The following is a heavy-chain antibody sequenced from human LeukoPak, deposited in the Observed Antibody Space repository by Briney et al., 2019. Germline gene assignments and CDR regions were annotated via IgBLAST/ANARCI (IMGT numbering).Heavy chain of an antibody. CDR2: IYYSGST. D-gene: IGHD3-22*01. V-gene: IGHV4-59*01. J-gene: IGHJ4*02. Sequence: PSETLSLTCTVSGGSISSYYWSWIRQPPGKGLEWIGHIYYSGSTNYNPSLKSRVTISVDTSKSQFSLNLSSVTAADTAVYYCARNYDSSGYTAFGYWGRGTQVTVSS. CDR3: ARNYDSSGYTAFGY. CDR1: GGSISSYY.